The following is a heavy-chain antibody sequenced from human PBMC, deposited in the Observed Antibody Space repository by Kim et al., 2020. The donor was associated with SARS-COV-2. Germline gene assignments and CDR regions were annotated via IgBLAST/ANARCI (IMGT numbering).Heavy chain of an antibody. CDR3: AKDKGSGSYYYYMDV. CDR2: IIWNSGSI. Sequence: GGSLRLSCAASGFTFDDYAMHWVRQAPGKGLEWVSGIIWNSGSIGYADSVKGRFTISRDNAKNSLYLQMNSLRAEDTALYYRAKDKGSGSYYYYMDVWGKGTTVTVSS. V-gene: IGHV3-9*01. CDR1: GFTFDDYA. D-gene: IGHD1-26*01. J-gene: IGHJ6*03.